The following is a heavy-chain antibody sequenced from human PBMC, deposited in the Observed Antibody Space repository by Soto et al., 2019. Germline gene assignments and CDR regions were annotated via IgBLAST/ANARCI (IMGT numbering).Heavy chain of an antibody. J-gene: IGHJ6*02. CDR2: IDPSDSYT. V-gene: IGHV5-10-1*01. CDR1: GYSFTSYC. CDR3: ARMQLWYYYHGMDF. D-gene: IGHD1-1*01. Sequence: GESLKISCKGSGYSFTSYCIRCVRQMPGKGLEWMGRIDPSDSYTNYSPSFQGHVTISADKSISTAYLQWSSLKASDTAMYYCARMQLWYYYHGMDFWGQGTTVTVSS.